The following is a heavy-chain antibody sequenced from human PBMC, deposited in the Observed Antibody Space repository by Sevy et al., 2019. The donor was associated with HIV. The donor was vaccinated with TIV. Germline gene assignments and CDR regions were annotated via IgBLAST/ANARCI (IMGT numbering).Heavy chain of an antibody. D-gene: IGHD6-19*01. CDR2: IYYSGST. CDR3: ARDPHPTIAVATQGSDY. J-gene: IGHJ4*02. V-gene: IGHV4-30-4*01. Sequence: LRLSCTVSGGSISSGDYYWSWIRQPPGKGLEWIGYIYYSGSTYYNPSLKSRVTISVDTSKNQFSLKLSSVTAADTAVYYCARDPHPTIAVATQGSDYWGQGTLVTVSS. CDR1: GGSISSGDYY.